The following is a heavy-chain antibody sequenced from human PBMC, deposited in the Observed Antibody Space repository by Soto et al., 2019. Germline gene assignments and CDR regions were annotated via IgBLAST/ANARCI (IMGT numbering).Heavy chain of an antibody. Sequence: SETLSLTCTVSGGSTSSDNYWSWIRQPPGKGLEWIGHIYYSGNTDYNPSLKSRLAISIDTSKNQFSLKLSSVTAADTAVYFCAREGGESSDGLYYFDPWGQGSLVTVSS. CDR1: GGSTSSDNY. CDR3: AREGGESSDGLYYFDP. J-gene: IGHJ4*02. CDR2: IYYSGNT. V-gene: IGHV4-30-4*01. D-gene: IGHD3-16*01.